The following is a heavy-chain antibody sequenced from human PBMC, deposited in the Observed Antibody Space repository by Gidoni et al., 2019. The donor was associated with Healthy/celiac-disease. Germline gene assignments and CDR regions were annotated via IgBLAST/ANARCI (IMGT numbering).Heavy chain of an antibody. CDR2: ISDDGSNK. J-gene: IGHJ6*02. CDR1: GFTFNSYS. D-gene: IGHD1-1*01. V-gene: IGHV3-30*04. CDR3: ARDRSMATGYYYYYGMDV. Sequence: QVQLVESGGGVVQPGRSLRLSCAASGFTFNSYSMHWVRQAPGKGLEWVAVISDDGSNKYYADSVKGRFTISRDNSKNTLYLQMNSLRAEDTAVYYCARDRSMATGYYYYYGMDVWGQGTTVTVSS.